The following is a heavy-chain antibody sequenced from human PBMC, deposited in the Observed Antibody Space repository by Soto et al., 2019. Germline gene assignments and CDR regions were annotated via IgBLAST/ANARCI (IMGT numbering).Heavy chain of an antibody. CDR3: ARDYGGLFDY. CDR2: IIPIFGTA. CDR1: GGTFSSYA. V-gene: IGHV1-69*13. D-gene: IGHD4-17*01. Sequence: GASVKVSCKASGGTFSSYAISLVRQAPGQGLEWMGGIIPIFGTANYAQKFQGRVTITADESTSTAYMELSSLRSEDTAVYYCARDYGGLFDYWGQGTLVTVTS. J-gene: IGHJ4*02.